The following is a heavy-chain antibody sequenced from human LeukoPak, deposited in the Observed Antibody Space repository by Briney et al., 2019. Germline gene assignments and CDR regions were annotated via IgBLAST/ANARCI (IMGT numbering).Heavy chain of an antibody. CDR2: MNPNSGNT. Sequence: ASVKVSCKASGYTFTSYDINWVRQATGQGLEWMGWMNPNSGNTGYAQKFQGRVTITRNTSISTAYMELSSLRSDDSAVYFCARKSNTSSGWFAFDYWGQGTLVTVSS. V-gene: IGHV1-8*03. D-gene: IGHD6-19*01. CDR3: ARKSNTSSGWFAFDY. J-gene: IGHJ4*02. CDR1: GYTFTSYD.